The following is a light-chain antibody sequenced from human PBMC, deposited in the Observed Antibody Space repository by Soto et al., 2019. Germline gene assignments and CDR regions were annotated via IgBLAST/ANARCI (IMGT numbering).Light chain of an antibody. V-gene: IGKV3-11*01. CDR2: DTS. CDR1: QSVSNY. Sequence: EVVLTQSPATLSLSPGDSATLFCRASQSVSNYLAWYQQKPGQAPRVIIYDTSNRATGIPARFSGSGSGTYFTLTISSLEPEDFAIYYCQQRSIWPPITFGQGTRLEIK. CDR3: QQRSIWPPIT. J-gene: IGKJ5*01.